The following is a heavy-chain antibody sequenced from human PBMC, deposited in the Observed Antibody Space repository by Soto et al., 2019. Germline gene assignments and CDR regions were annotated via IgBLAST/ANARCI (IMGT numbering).Heavy chain of an antibody. J-gene: IGHJ4*02. V-gene: IGHV3-23*01. CDR1: GFTFSTYA. D-gene: IGHD5-18*01. CDR2: ISDSGGST. Sequence: GGSLRLSCAASGFTFSTYAMNWVRQAPGKGLEWVSAISDSGGSTFYADSVKGRFTISRDNSKNTLYLQMNSLRAEDAAVYYCAKQSGGYTSVNYYFHYWGQGTLVTVSS. CDR3: AKQSGGYTSVNYYFHY.